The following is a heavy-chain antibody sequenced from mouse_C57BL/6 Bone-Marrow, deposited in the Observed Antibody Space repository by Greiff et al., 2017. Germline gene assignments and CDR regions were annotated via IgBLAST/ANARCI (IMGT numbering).Heavy chain of an antibody. D-gene: IGHD2-4*01. CDR2: IYPGSGST. V-gene: IGHV1-55*01. Sequence: QVQLQQPGAELVKPGASVKMSCTASGYTFTSYWITWVKQRPGQGLEWIGDIYPGSGSTNYNEKFKSKATLTVDTSSTPAFMQLSSLTSEDSAVYDCARRKVYYDYYFDYWGQGTTLTVSS. CDR1: GYTFTSYW. CDR3: ARRKVYYDYYFDY. J-gene: IGHJ2*01.